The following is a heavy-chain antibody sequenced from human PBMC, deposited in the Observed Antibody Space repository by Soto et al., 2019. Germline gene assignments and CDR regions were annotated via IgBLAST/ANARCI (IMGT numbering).Heavy chain of an antibody. CDR3: ARQTAEYSSGWYGDFDY. D-gene: IGHD6-19*01. Sequence: SETLSLTCTVSGGSIGKSSYYWGWVRQPPGKGLEWIGSIYYSGNTYYNPSLKSRVTISVDTSKNQFSLRLSSVTAADTAVYYCARQTAEYSSGWYGDFDYWGQGTLVTVSS. CDR2: IYYSGNT. CDR1: GGSIGKSSYY. V-gene: IGHV4-39*01. J-gene: IGHJ4*02.